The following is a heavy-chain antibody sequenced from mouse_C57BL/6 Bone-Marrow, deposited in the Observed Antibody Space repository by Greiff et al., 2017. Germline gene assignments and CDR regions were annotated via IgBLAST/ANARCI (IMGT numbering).Heavy chain of an antibody. CDR3: ARGDWDGGFAY. V-gene: IGHV1-81*01. CDR2: IYPRSGNT. J-gene: IGHJ3*01. CDR1: GYTFTSYG. D-gene: IGHD4-1*01. Sequence: VQLVESGAELARPGASVKLSCKASGYTFTSYGISWVKQRTGQGLEWIGEIYPRSGNTYYNEKFKGKATLTADKSSSTAYMELRSLTSEDSAVYFCARGDWDGGFAYWGQGTLVTVSA.